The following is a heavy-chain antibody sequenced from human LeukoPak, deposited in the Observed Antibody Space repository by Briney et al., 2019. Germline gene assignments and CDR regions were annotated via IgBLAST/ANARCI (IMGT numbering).Heavy chain of an antibody. Sequence: SETLSLTCAVYGGSFSGYYWSWIRQPPGKGLEWIGEINHSGSTNYNPSLKSRVTISVDTSKNQFSLKLSSVTAADTAVYYCARGTPVGLGYCSSTSCYTANWFDPWGQGTLVTVSS. D-gene: IGHD2-2*02. V-gene: IGHV4-34*01. CDR2: INHSGST. CDR1: GGSFSGYY. CDR3: ARGTPVGLGYCSSTSCYTANWFDP. J-gene: IGHJ5*02.